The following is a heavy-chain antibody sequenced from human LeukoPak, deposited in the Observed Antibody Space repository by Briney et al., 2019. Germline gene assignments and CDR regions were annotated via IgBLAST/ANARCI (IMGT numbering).Heavy chain of an antibody. Sequence: GGSLRRSCAVSGFTCSSYAMRWVRQAPGKGLEGFSAISGSGGSTYYADSGRGRFTIARDNSKNTLYLRMNSLRAEDTAVYSCAKDQYCSSTSCYPYYYYGMDVWGQGTTVTVSS. J-gene: IGHJ6*02. V-gene: IGHV3-23*01. D-gene: IGHD2-2*01. CDR1: GFTCSSYA. CDR3: AKDQYCSSTSCYPYYYYGMDV. CDR2: ISGSGGST.